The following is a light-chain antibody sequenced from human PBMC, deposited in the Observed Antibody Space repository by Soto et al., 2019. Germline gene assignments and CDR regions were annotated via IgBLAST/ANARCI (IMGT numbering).Light chain of an antibody. Sequence: SVLTQPASVSGSPGQSITISCTGTNSDIGGYNYVSWYQQHPGKAPKLMIYEVSNRPSGVSNRFSGSKSGNTASLTISGLQSADEADYYCSSYTTSTTLEFGGGTKVTVL. CDR3: SSYTTSTTLE. CDR2: EVS. V-gene: IGLV2-14*01. J-gene: IGLJ3*02. CDR1: NSDIGGYNY.